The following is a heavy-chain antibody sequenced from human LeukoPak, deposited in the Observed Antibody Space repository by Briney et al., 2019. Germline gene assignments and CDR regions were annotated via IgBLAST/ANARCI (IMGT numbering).Heavy chain of an antibody. Sequence: ASVKVSCKASGYTFTSHYLHWVRQAPGQGLEWMGTINPTAGSTTYAQKVQGRVTMTRDMSTSTVYMELSSLSSEDKAVYYCARAHVVGATPPGDYWGQGTLVTVSS. D-gene: IGHD1-26*01. CDR3: ARAHVVGATPPGDY. J-gene: IGHJ4*02. V-gene: IGHV1-46*01. CDR2: INPTAGST. CDR1: GYTFTSHY.